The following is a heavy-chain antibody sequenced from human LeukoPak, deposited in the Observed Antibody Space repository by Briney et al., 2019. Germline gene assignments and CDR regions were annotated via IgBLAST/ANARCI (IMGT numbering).Heavy chain of an antibody. CDR1: SGSFSDFY. D-gene: IGHD3-3*01. J-gene: IGHJ5*02. CDR3: ARGHATYYDSWSGYSNWFDP. V-gene: IGHV4-34*01. CDR2: INHSGST. Sequence: SGTLSLTCAVYSGSFSDFYWSWVRQPPGKGLEWIGEINHSGSTNYNPSLKSRVTISVDTSKNQFSLKVNSVTAADTAVYYCARGHATYYDSWSGYSNWFDPWGQGTLVTVSS.